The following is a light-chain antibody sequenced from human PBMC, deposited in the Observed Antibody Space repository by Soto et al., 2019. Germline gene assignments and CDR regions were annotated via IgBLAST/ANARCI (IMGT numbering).Light chain of an antibody. Sequence: EIVLTQSPGTLSLSPGERTTLSCRASQSVSSNFLDWYQQKPGQAPRLLIYGASSRATGIPDRFSGSGSGTDCTLTSSRLEPEDFAVYYCQQYETSPRTFGQGTKVDIK. CDR3: QQYETSPRT. J-gene: IGKJ1*01. V-gene: IGKV3-20*01. CDR2: GAS. CDR1: QSVSSNF.